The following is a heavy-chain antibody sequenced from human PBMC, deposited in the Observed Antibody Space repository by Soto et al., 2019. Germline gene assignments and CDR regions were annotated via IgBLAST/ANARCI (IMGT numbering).Heavy chain of an antibody. CDR2: IWHDGSNK. D-gene: IGHD3-22*01. CDR3: ARDRTYYYDSSGYYLGG. CDR1: GFTFSSYG. V-gene: IGHV3-33*01. J-gene: IGHJ4*02. Sequence: GGSLILSCAASGFTFSSYGMHWVRQAPGKGLEWVAVIWHDGSNKYYADSVKGRFTISRDNSKNTLYLQMNSLRAEDTAVYYCARDRTYYYDSSGYYLGGWGQGTLVTVSS.